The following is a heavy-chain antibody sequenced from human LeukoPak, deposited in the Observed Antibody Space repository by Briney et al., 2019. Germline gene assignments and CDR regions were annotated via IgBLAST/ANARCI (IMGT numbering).Heavy chain of an antibody. Sequence: GGSLRLSCAASGFTFRSYAMSWVRQAPGKGLEWVSGISGSGGSTYYADSVKGRFTISRDKSKNTLYLQMNSLRAEDTAVYYCAKEGADFWSGHYFDHWGQGILVAVSS. V-gene: IGHV3-23*01. J-gene: IGHJ4*02. CDR2: ISGSGGST. CDR3: AKEGADFWSGHYFDH. D-gene: IGHD3-3*01. CDR1: GFTFRSYA.